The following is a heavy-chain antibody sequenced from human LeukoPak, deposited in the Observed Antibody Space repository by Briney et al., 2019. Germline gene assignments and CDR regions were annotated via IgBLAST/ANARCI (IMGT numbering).Heavy chain of an antibody. Sequence: ASVKVSCKASGYTFTGYYMHWVRQAPGQGLEWMGWINPNSGGTNYAQKFQGRVTMTEDTSTDTAYMELSSLRSEDTAVYYCATGPVMRYCSGGSCYYHRSEYFQHWGQGTLVTVSS. CDR1: GYTFTGYY. CDR3: ATGPVMRYCSGGSCYYHRSEYFQH. V-gene: IGHV1-2*02. CDR2: INPNSGGT. D-gene: IGHD2-15*01. J-gene: IGHJ1*01.